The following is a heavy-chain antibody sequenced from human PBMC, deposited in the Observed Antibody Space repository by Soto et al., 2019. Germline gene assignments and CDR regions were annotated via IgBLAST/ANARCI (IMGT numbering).Heavy chain of an antibody. V-gene: IGHV3-33*01. Sequence: QVQLVESGGGVVQPGRSLRLSCAASGFTFSSYGMHWVRQAPGKGLEWVAVIWYDGSNKYYADSVKGRFTISRDNSKNALYLQMNSLRDEDTAVYYCAREPRGAVAGNYYYYSSGMDVWGQGTTVTVS. CDR2: IWYDGSNK. D-gene: IGHD6-19*01. J-gene: IGHJ6*02. CDR1: GFTFSSYG. CDR3: AREPRGAVAGNYYYYSSGMDV.